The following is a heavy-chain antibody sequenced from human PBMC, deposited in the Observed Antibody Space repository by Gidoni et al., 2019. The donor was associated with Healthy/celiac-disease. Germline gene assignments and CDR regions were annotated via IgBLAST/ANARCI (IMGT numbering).Heavy chain of an antibody. CDR1: GFTFSSYA. D-gene: IGHD1-26*01. CDR2: ISSNGGST. J-gene: IGHJ4*02. Sequence: VQLVESGGGLVQPGGSLRLPCSASGFTFSSYAMHWVRQAPGKGLEYVSAISSNGGSTYYADSVKGRFTISRDNSKNTLYRQMSSLRAEDTAVYYCVSGYSGSFDYWGQGTLVTVSS. V-gene: IGHV3-64D*09. CDR3: VSGYSGSFDY.